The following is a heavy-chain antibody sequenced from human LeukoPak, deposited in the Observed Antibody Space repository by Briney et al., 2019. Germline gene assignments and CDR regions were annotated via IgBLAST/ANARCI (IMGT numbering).Heavy chain of an antibody. D-gene: IGHD5-24*01. CDR2: ISDDGSKN. J-gene: IGHJ4*02. CDR3: AREGKRDDYNFFDY. V-gene: IGHV3-30-3*01. CDR1: GFTFGSYA. Sequence: GRSLRLSCAASGFTFGSYAMHWVRQAPGKGLEWVALISDDGSKNYYADSVKGRFTISRDNSKNTLYLQMNSLRAEDTAVYYCAREGKRDDYNFFDYWGQGTLVTVSS.